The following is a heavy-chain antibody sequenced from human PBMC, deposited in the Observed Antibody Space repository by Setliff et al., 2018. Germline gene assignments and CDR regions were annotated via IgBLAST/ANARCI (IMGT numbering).Heavy chain of an antibody. CDR1: SGSFTDYY. V-gene: IGHV4-34*01. CDR3: VREGGTAVDVLYYHYDGMDV. Sequence: SETLSLTCAVYSGSFTDYYWGWIRQSPGKGLEWIGEINQRGRTYYNPSLKSRLTLSVDRSKNQFSLNLRSVTAADTAVYYCVREGGTAVDVLYYHYDGMDVWGQGTTVTVSS. J-gene: IGHJ6*02. CDR2: INQRGRT. D-gene: IGHD6-19*01.